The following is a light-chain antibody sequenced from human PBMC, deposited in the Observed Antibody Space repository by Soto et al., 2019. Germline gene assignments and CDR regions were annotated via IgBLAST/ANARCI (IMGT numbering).Light chain of an antibody. CDR2: GAH. J-gene: IGKJ4*01. Sequence: DIQLTQSPSLLSASVGDRVTITCRASQDISSYLAWYQQKPGRAPELLIHGAHSLHSGVPSRFSGSGSGTEFTLTISSLQSEDSAVYYCHQYNNWLALTFGGGTKVDIK. CDR1: QDISSY. V-gene: IGKV1-9*01. CDR3: HQYNNWLALT.